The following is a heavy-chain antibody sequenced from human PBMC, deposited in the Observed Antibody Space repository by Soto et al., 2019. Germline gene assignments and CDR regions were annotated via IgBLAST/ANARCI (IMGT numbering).Heavy chain of an antibody. CDR1: GFTFDDYA. CDR2: ISWNSGSI. V-gene: IGHV3-9*01. CDR3: AKAKSGYSYGYFFDY. J-gene: IGHJ4*02. Sequence: PGGSVRLSCAASGFTFDDYAMHWVRQAPGKGLEWVSGISWNSGSIAYADSVKGRFTISRDNAKNSLYLQMNSLRAEDTALYYCAKAKSGYSYGYFFDYWGQGTLVTVSS. D-gene: IGHD5-12*01.